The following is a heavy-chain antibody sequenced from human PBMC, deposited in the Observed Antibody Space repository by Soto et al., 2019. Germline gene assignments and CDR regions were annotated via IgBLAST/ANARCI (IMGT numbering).Heavy chain of an antibody. J-gene: IGHJ6*02. CDR3: ARTSAAGKYYYGMDV. CDR2: IYPGDSDT. Sequence: PGESLKISCTGTGYSFTSYWIAWVRQMPEKGLEWMGIIYPGDSDTRYSPSFQGQVTISADKSISTAYLQWSSLKASDTAMYYCARTSAAGKYYYGMDVWGQGTTVTVSS. CDR1: GYSFTSYW. V-gene: IGHV5-51*01. D-gene: IGHD6-13*01.